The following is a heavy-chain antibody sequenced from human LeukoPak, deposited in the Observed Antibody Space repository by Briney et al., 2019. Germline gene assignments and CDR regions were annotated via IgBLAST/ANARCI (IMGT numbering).Heavy chain of an antibody. J-gene: IGHJ4*02. D-gene: IGHD6-19*01. Sequence: TSETLSLTCTVSGGSISSYYWSWIRQPPGKGLEWIGYIYYSGSTNYNPSLKSRVTISVDTSKNQFSLKLSSVTAADTAVYYCATAVAGNLFDYWGQGTLVTVSS. CDR2: IYYSGST. V-gene: IGHV4-59*01. CDR3: ATAVAGNLFDY. CDR1: GGSISSYY.